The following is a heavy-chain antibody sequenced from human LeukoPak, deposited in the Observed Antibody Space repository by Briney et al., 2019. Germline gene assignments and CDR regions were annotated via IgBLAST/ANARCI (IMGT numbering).Heavy chain of an antibody. CDR2: IYQSGST. CDR3: ASRLAARRAGTPTQL. Sequence: PSETLSLTCGVSGGSVTSGRFSWSWVRLPPGKGLEWLGYIYQSGSTYYTPSLRGRITISVDMSKNQFSLKVSSVTAADTAVYYCASRLAARRAGTPTQLWGQGTLVTVSS. V-gene: IGHV4-30-2*01. CDR1: GGSVTSGRFS. J-gene: IGHJ1*01. D-gene: IGHD6-6*01.